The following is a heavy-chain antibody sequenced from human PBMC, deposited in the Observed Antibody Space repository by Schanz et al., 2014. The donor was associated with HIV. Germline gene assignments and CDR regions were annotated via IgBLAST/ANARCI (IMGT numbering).Heavy chain of an antibody. CDR1: GLIFRTYD. Sequence: VQLVESGGGLVKRGGSLRLSCVVSGLIFRTYDMNWVRQAPGKGLEWVSSISGGSGSTFYADSVKGRFTISRDKAKNSLYLQMNSLRDEDTAVYYCARDRISTVGAPHFDLWGQGTLVTVSS. J-gene: IGHJ4*02. CDR3: ARDRISTVGAPHFDL. CDR2: ISGGSGST. V-gene: IGHV3-21*01. D-gene: IGHD1-26*01.